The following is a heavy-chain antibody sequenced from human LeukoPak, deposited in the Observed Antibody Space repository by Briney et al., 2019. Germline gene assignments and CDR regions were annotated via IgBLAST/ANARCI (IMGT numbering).Heavy chain of an antibody. Sequence: GGSLRLSCAASGFTFSSYAMHWVRQAPGKGLEWVAVISYDGSNKYYADSVRGRFTTSRDNSKNTLYLQMNSLRAEDTALYYCAKPHFDYWGQGTLVTVSS. V-gene: IGHV3-30*04. CDR2: ISYDGSNK. CDR3: AKPHFDY. CDR1: GFTFSSYA. J-gene: IGHJ4*02.